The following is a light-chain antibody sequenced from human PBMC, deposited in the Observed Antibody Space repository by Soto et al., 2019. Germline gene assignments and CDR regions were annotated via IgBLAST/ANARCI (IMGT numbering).Light chain of an antibody. J-gene: IGKJ1*01. CDR3: LQHSTYPLT. V-gene: IGKV1-17*01. CDR2: AAS. CDR1: QGIRND. Sequence: DIPMTQFPSSLSASVGDRVTITCRASQGIRNDLAWYQQKRGKAPKRLIYAASSLQSGVPSRFSGSGSGTEFTLAISSLQPEDFATFYCLQHSTYPLTFGQGTKVEIK.